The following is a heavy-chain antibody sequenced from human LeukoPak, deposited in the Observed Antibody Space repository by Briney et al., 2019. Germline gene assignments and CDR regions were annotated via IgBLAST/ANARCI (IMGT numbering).Heavy chain of an antibody. CDR3: ARLQWEPPDY. J-gene: IGHJ4*02. V-gene: IGHV3-11*01. Sequence: PGGSLRLSCAASGFPFRDYYMTWIRQAPGKGLEWISYISRSGDTLYYADSVEGRFTISRDNAKNSLFLQMNSLRADDTAVYYCARLQWEPPDYWGQGTLVIVSS. CDR2: ISRSGDTL. D-gene: IGHD1-26*01. CDR1: GFPFRDYY.